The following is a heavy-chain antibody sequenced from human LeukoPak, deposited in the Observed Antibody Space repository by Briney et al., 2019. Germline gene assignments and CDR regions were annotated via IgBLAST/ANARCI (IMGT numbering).Heavy chain of an antibody. J-gene: IGHJ4*02. CDR2: IYSGGST. Sequence: TGGSLRLSCAASGFTVSSNYMSWVRQAPGKGLEWVSIIYSGGSTFYADSVKGRFTISRDNSKNTLYLQMNSLRAEDTAAYYCAKEDRQPHPDPFDYWGQGTLVTVSS. CDR3: AKEDRQPHPDPFDY. D-gene: IGHD1-14*01. V-gene: IGHV3-53*01. CDR1: GFTVSSNY.